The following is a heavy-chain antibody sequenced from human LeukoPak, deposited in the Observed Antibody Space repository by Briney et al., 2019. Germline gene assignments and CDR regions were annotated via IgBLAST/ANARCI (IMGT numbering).Heavy chain of an antibody. CDR1: GFTFSSYA. CDR3: AKGPNVAVAGTDY. D-gene: IGHD6-19*01. J-gene: IGHJ4*02. V-gene: IGHV3-23*01. CDR2: ISGSGGST. Sequence: PGGSLRLSCAASGFTFSSYAMSWVRQAPGKGLEWVSAISGSGGSTYYADSVKGRFTISRDNSKNTLYLQMNSPRAEDTAVYYCAKGPNVAVAGTDYWGQGTLVTVSS.